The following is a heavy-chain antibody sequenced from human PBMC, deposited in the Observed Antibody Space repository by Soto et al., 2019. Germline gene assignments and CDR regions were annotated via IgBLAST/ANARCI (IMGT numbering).Heavy chain of an antibody. CDR3: ARYGGSIAVAGTVY. CDR2: ISAYNGNT. J-gene: IGHJ4*02. Sequence: QVQLVQSGAEVKKPGASVKVSCKASGYTFTSYGISWVRQAPGQGLEWMGWISAYNGNTNYAQKLHGRVTMNTDTSTSPDYMELRGLGSDDTAVYYCARYGGSIAVAGTVYWGQGTLVTVSS. CDR1: GYTFTSYG. V-gene: IGHV1-18*01. D-gene: IGHD6-19*01.